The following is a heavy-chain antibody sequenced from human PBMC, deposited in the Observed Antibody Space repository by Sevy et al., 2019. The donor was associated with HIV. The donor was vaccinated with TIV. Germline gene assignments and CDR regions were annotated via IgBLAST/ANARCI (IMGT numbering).Heavy chain of an antibody. Sequence: GGSLRLSCAASGLIFSNYWMAWVRQSPGKGLEWVANIKQDGSETYYGNASKGRFTISSDNARYSLYLQRTILRAEDTAVYYCVRAGGDTVVVTTAIGILVMDVWGQGTTVTVSS. V-gene: IGHV3-7*01. CDR1: GLIFSNYW. CDR3: VRAGGDTVVVTTAIGILVMDV. J-gene: IGHJ6*02. CDR2: IKQDGSET. D-gene: IGHD2-2*02.